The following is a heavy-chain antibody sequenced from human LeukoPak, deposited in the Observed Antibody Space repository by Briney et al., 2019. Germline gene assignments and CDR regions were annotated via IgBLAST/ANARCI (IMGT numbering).Heavy chain of an antibody. Sequence: GGSLRLSCAASGFTVSSNYMSWVRQAPGKGLEWVSAISGSGGSTYYADSVKGRFTISRDNSKNTLYLQMKSLRAEDTAVYYCAKEQRGYSGYAVGSWFDPWGQGTLVTVSS. CDR1: GFTVSSNY. CDR3: AKEQRGYSGYAVGSWFDP. D-gene: IGHD5-12*01. J-gene: IGHJ5*02. V-gene: IGHV3-23*01. CDR2: ISGSGGST.